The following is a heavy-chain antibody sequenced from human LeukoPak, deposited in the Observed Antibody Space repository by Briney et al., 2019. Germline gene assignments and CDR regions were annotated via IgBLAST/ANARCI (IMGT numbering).Heavy chain of an antibody. J-gene: IGHJ4*02. CDR2: ISYDGSNK. V-gene: IGHV3-30*04. Sequence: GGSLRLSCAASGFTLSSYAMHWVRQAPGKGLEWVAVISYDGSNKYYADSVKGRFTISRDNSKNTLYLQMNSLRAEDTAVYYCARGGDIVVVPAAIVLDYWGQGTLVTVSS. CDR3: ARGGDIVVVPAAIVLDY. D-gene: IGHD2-2*01. CDR1: GFTLSSYA.